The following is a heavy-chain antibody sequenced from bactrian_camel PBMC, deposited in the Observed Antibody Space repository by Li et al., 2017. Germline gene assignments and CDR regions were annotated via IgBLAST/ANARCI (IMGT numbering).Heavy chain of an antibody. D-gene: IGHD3*01. CDR2: IYADKSIT. J-gene: IGHJ4*01. CDR3: VFHEGRNRDVIY. CDR1: GFIFRDHY. Sequence: DVQLVESGGGLVQPGESLRLSCAASGFIFRDHYMNWVRQAPEKGREGVAGIYADKSITYYAGAVKGRFTISQDNAKNTVYLQMNSLKTDDAATYFCVFHEGRNRDVIYWGQGTQVTVS. V-gene: IGHV3S40*01.